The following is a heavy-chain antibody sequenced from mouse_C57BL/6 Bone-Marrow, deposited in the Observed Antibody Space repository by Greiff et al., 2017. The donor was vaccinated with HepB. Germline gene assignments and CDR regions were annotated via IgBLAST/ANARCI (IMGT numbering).Heavy chain of an antibody. J-gene: IGHJ2*01. CDR2: INPYNGGT. V-gene: IGHV1-19*01. CDR1: GYTFPDYY. CDR3: ARSKALY. Sequence: VQLQQSGPVLVKPGASVKMSCKASGYTFPDYYMNWVQQSHGKSLEWIGVINPYNGGTSYNQQFKGKATLTVDKSSSTAYMELNSLTSEDSAVYYCARSKALYGGQGTTLTVSS.